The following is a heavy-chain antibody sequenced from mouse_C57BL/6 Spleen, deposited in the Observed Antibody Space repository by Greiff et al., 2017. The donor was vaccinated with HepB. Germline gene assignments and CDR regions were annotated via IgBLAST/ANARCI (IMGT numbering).Heavy chain of an antibody. V-gene: IGHV1-85*01. D-gene: IGHD2-3*01. J-gene: IGHJ2*01. CDR1: GYTFTSYD. Sequence: VQLQQSGPELVKPGASVKLSCKASGYTFTSYDINWAKQRPGQGLEWIGWNYPRDGSTKYNEKFKGKATFTVETSSSTAYMELHSLTSEDSAVYFCAREGGYYQYYFDYWGQGTTLTVSS. CDR3: AREGGYYQYYFDY. CDR2: NYPRDGST.